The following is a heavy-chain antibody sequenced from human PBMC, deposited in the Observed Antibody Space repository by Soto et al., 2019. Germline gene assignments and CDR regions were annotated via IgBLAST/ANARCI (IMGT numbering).Heavy chain of an antibody. CDR3: VREGSAWSRGY. J-gene: IGHJ4*02. CDR1: ELPFTNSK. D-gene: IGHD6-19*01. V-gene: IGHV3-11*01. Sequence: GGPLKLSWAGSELPFTNSKMSGFRQAPGKGLEWVSHISEGGTTIYYSDSVKGRFTVSRDDAKNSLYLQMNSLRVADTAVYYCVREGSAWSRGYWGQGTLVTVSS. CDR2: ISEGGTTI.